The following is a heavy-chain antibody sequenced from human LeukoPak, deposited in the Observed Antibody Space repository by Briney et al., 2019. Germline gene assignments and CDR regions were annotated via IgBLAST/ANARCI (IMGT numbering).Heavy chain of an antibody. Sequence: GMSLRLSCAASGFTFDDYAMHWVRQAPGKGLEWVSLISWDGVNTYYADSVRGRFTISRDNSKNSLYLQMNSLRADDTALYYCAKDIPSFVSGPGNLFGMDVWGQGTTVTVSS. J-gene: IGHJ6*02. CDR1: GFTFDDYA. CDR2: ISWDGVNT. V-gene: IGHV3-43D*03. CDR3: AKDIPSFVSGPGNLFGMDV. D-gene: IGHD3-10*01.